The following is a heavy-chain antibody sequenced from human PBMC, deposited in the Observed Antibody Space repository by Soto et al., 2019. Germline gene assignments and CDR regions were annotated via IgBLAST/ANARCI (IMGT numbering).Heavy chain of an antibody. CDR3: GRAGNGDYVTTEYFQH. Sequence: SETLSLTCTVSGGPISSYYWSWIRQPPGKGLEWIGYIYYSGSTNYNPSLKSRVTISVDTSKNQFSLKLSSVTAADTAVYYCGRAGNGDYVTTEYFQHWGQGTLVTVSS. V-gene: IGHV4-59*01. D-gene: IGHD4-17*01. J-gene: IGHJ1*01. CDR1: GGPISSYY. CDR2: IYYSGST.